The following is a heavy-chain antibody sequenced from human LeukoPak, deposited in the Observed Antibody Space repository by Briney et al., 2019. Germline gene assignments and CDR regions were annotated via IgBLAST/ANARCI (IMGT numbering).Heavy chain of an antibody. CDR3: ARDAARYYYYYMDV. D-gene: IGHD6-25*01. J-gene: IGHJ6*03. V-gene: IGHV3-30*04. CDR2: ISYDGSNK. Sequence: GGSLRLSCAASGFTFSSYAMRWVRQAPGKGLEWVAVISYDGSNKYYADSVKGRFTISRDNSKNTLYLQMNSLRAEDTAVYYCARDAARYYYYYMDVWGKGTTVTVSS. CDR1: GFTFSSYA.